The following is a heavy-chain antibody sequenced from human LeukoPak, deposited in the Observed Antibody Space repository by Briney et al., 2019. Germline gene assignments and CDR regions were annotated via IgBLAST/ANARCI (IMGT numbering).Heavy chain of an antibody. CDR3: ARASGYGGNSIDY. V-gene: IGHV4-61*05. D-gene: IGHD4-23*01. CDR2: TYYSGNT. CDR1: GGSISSSSYY. Sequence: SETLSLTCTVSGGSISSSSYYWGWIRQPPGKGLEWVGNTYYSGNTHYNPSLKSRVTISVDPSKNQFSLMLSSVTAADTALYYCARASGYGGNSIDYWGQGTLVTVSS. J-gene: IGHJ4*02.